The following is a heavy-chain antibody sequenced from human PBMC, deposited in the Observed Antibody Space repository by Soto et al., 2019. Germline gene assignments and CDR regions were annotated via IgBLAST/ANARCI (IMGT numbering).Heavy chain of an antibody. CDR2: IWYDGSNK. D-gene: IGHD2-15*01. CDR3: ARDGYCSGGSCYGYYYYMDV. Sequence: GGSLRLSCAASGFTFSSYGMHWVRQAPGKGLEWVAVIWYDGSNKYYADSVKGRFTISRDNSKNTLYLQMNSLRAEDTAVYYCARDGYCSGGSCYGYYYYMDVWGKGTTVTVSS. V-gene: IGHV3-33*01. CDR1: GFTFSSYG. J-gene: IGHJ6*03.